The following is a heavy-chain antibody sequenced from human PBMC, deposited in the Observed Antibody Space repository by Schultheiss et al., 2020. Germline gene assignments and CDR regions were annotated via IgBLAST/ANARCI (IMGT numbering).Heavy chain of an antibody. D-gene: IGHD2-15*01. CDR1: GFTFSSYA. Sequence: GGSLRLSCAASGFTFSSYAMSWVRQAPGKGLEWVAVIWYDGSNKYYADSVKCRFTISRDNSKNTLYLQMNSLRAEDTAVYYCAKQKVVGATSPLDIWGQGTTVTVSS. J-gene: IGHJ6*02. V-gene: IGHV3-30*02. CDR2: IWYDGSNK. CDR3: AKQKVVGATSPLDI.